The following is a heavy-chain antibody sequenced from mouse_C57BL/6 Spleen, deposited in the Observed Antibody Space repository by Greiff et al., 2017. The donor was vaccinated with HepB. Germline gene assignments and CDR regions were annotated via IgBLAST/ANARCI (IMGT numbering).Heavy chain of an antibody. D-gene: IGHD2-5*01. CDR3: TRLYSNYVGYFDV. J-gene: IGHJ1*03. CDR2: IRNKANNHAT. CDR1: GFTFSDAW. V-gene: IGHV6-6*01. Sequence: EVQGVESGGGLVQPGGSMKLSCAASGFTFSDAWMDWVRQSPEKGLEWVAEIRNKANNHATYYAESVKGRFTISRDDSKSSVYLQMNSLRAEDTGIYYCTRLYSNYVGYFDVWGTGTTVTVSS.